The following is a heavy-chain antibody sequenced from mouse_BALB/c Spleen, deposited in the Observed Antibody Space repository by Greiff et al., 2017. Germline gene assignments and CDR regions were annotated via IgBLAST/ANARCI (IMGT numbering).Heavy chain of an antibody. V-gene: IGHV2-9*02. CDR1: GFSLTSYG. Sequence: QVQLKESGPGLVAPSQSLSITCTVSGFSLTSYGVHWVRQPPGKGLEWLGVIWAGGSTNYNSALMSRLSISKDNSKSQVFLKMNSLQTDDTAMYYCARDLDYDSWFAYWGQGTLVTVSA. CDR3: ARDLDYDSWFAY. D-gene: IGHD2-4*01. CDR2: IWAGGST. J-gene: IGHJ3*01.